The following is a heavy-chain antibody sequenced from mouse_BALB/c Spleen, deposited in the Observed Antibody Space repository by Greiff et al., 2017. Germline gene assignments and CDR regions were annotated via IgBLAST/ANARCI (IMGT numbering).Heavy chain of an antibody. CDR2: ISSGGSYT. D-gene: IGHD2-3*01. V-gene: IGHV5-6*03. CDR1: GFTFSSYG. CDR3: ARGMDGYYAMDY. Sequence: EVKLMESGGGLVKPGGSLKLSCAASGFTFSSYGMSWVRQTPDKRLEWVATISSGGSYTYYPDSVKGRFTISRDNAKNTLYLQMSSLKSEDTAMYYCARGMDGYYAMDYWGQGTSVTVSS. J-gene: IGHJ4*01.